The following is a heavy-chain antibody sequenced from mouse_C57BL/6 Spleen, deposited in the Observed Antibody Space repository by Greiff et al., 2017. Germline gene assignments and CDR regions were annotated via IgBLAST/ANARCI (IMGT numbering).Heavy chain of an antibody. V-gene: IGHV1-63*01. Sequence: VKLQQSGAELVRPGTSVKMSCKASGYTFTNYWIGWAKQRPGHGLEWIGDIYPGGGYTNYNEKFKGKATLTADKSSSTAYMQFSSLTSEDSAIYYCARLGDYYFDYWGQGTTLTVSS. J-gene: IGHJ2*01. D-gene: IGHD2-13*01. CDR2: IYPGGGYT. CDR1: GYTFTNYW. CDR3: ARLGDYYFDY.